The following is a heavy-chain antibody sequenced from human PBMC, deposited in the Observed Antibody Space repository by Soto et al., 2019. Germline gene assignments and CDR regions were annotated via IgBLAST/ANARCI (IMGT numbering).Heavy chain of an antibody. CDR3: ARHSREDSSSPWTS. J-gene: IGHJ5*02. D-gene: IGHD6-6*01. V-gene: IGHV4-59*08. Sequence: SETLSLTCTVSGGSISSYYWSWIRQPPGKGLEWIGYIYYSGNTNYNPSLKSRVTISVDTSENQFSLKLSSVTAADTAVYYCARHSREDSSSPWTSWGQGTLFTVSS. CDR1: GGSISSYY. CDR2: IYYSGNT.